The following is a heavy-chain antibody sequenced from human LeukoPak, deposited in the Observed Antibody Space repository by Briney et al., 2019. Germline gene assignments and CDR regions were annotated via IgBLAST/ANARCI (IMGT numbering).Heavy chain of an antibody. D-gene: IGHD3-3*01. J-gene: IGHJ4*02. CDR2: ISYDGSNK. CDR3: AKNLLRFLEGGFDY. CDR1: GFTFSSYA. V-gene: IGHV3-30-3*02. Sequence: GGSLRLSCAASGFTFSSYAMHWVRQAPGKGLEWVAVISYDGSNKYYADSVKGRFTISRDNSKNTLYLQMNSLRAEDTAVYYCAKNLLRFLEGGFDYWGQGTLVTVSS.